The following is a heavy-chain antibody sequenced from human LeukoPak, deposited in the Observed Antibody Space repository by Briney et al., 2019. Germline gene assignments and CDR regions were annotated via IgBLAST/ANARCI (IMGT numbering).Heavy chain of an antibody. Sequence: ASVKVSCKTSGYSFISNSMHWVRQAPGQRLEWMGWINPGTANTKYSQKFQGRVTITRDTSASTAYMELSSLRSEDTAVYYCASQTGNSVYWGQGTPVTVSS. V-gene: IGHV1-3*01. CDR1: GYSFISNS. CDR2: INPGTANT. D-gene: IGHD4-23*01. CDR3: ASQTGNSVY. J-gene: IGHJ4*02.